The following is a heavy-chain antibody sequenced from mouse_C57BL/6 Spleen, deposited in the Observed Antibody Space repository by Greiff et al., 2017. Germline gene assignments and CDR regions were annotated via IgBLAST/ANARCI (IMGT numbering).Heavy chain of an antibody. D-gene: IGHD2-3*01. Sequence: EVKVEESGEGLVKPGGSLKLSCAASGFTFSSYAMSWVRQTPEKRLEWVAYISSGGDYIYYADTVKGRFTISRDNARNTLYLQMSSLKSEDTAMYYCTREDGYYFDYWGQGTTLTVSS. CDR2: ISSGGDYI. CDR1: GFTFSSYA. CDR3: TREDGYYFDY. J-gene: IGHJ2*01. V-gene: IGHV5-9-1*02.